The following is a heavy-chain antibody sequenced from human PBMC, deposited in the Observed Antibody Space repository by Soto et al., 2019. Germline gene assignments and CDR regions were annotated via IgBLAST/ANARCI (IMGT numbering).Heavy chain of an antibody. CDR3: ATHGWDL. D-gene: IGHD6-19*01. J-gene: IGHJ5*02. CDR1: GFTFSRYD. CDR2: INGGRA. Sequence: EVQLLESGGGLVQPGGSLRLSCAASGFTFSRYDMSWVRQTPGKGLEWVSAINGGRAFYGDSVEGRFTVSRDNSKNTLYLQMNSLRVEDTAIYYCATHGWDLWGQGTLVTVSS. V-gene: IGHV3-23*01.